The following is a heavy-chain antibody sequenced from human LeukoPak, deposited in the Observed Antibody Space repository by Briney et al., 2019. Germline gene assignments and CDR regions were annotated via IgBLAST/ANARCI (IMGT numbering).Heavy chain of an antibody. V-gene: IGHV3-23*01. CDR2: ISGSGGST. CDR3: ASSHVLRYFDWLLPFDY. J-gene: IGHJ4*02. CDR1: GFTFSSYA. Sequence: GGSLRLSCAASGFTFSSYAMSWVRQAPGKGLEWVSAISGSGGSTYYADSVKGRFTISRDNSKNTLYLQMNSLRAEDTAVYYCASSHVLRYFDWLLPFDYWGQGTPVTVSS. D-gene: IGHD3-9*01.